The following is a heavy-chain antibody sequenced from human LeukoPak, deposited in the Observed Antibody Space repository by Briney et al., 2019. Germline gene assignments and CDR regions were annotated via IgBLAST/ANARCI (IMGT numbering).Heavy chain of an antibody. CDR1: GGSFSGYY. V-gene: IGHV4-34*01. CDR3: ARGRRDGYNYLGPDTIDY. D-gene: IGHD5-24*01. Sequence: SETLSLTCAVYGGSFSGYYWSWIRQPPGKGLEWIGEINHSGSTNYNPSLKSRVTISVDTSKNQFSLKLSSVTAADTAVYYCARGRRDGYNYLGPDTIDYWGQGTLVTVSS. J-gene: IGHJ4*02. CDR2: INHSGST.